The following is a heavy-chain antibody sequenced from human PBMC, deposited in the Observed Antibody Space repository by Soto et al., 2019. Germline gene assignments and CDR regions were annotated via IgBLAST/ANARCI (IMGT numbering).Heavy chain of an antibody. CDR2: IYYSGST. D-gene: IGHD4-4*01. J-gene: IGHJ6*03. CDR3: ARVGTTADYYYYYMDV. Sequence: SETLSLTCTVSGGSISSGGYYWSWIRQHPGKGLEWSGYIYYSGSTYYNPSLKSRVTISVDTSKNQFSLKLSSVTAAATAVYYCARVGTTADYYYYYMDVWGKGTTVTVSS. V-gene: IGHV4-31*03. CDR1: GGSISSGGYY.